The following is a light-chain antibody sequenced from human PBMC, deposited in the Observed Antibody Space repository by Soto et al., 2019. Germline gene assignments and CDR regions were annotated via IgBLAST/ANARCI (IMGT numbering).Light chain of an antibody. CDR2: EVS. J-gene: IGLJ1*01. V-gene: IGLV2-8*01. CDR1: SSDVGGYNY. Sequence: QSVLTQPPSASGSPGQSVTISCTGTSSDVGGYNYVSWYQQHPGKAPKLMIYEVSKRPSGVPDRFSGSKSGNPASLTVSGLQAEDEADYYCSSYAGSNGANYVFGTGTKVTVL. CDR3: SSYAGSNGANYV.